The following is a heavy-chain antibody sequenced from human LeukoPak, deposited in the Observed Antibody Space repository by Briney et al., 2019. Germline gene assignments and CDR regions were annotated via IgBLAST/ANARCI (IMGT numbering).Heavy chain of an antibody. CDR1: GGSISSYY. CDR2: IYYSGST. Sequence: SETLSLTCTVSGGSISSYYWSWIRQPPGKGLEWIGYIYYSGSTNYNPSLTSRVTISVDTSKNQFSLKLSSVTAADTAVYYCARDSLGYGSGSYTLGWFDPWGQGTLVTVSS. D-gene: IGHD3-10*01. V-gene: IGHV4-59*01. CDR3: ARDSLGYGSGSYTLGWFDP. J-gene: IGHJ5*02.